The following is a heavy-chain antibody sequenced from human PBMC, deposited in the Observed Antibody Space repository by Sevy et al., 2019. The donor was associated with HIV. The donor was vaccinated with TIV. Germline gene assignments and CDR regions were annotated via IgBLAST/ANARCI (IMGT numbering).Heavy chain of an antibody. CDR3: VRDGLASATDFDY. CDR2: IKEDGSDK. V-gene: IGHV3-7*01. Sequence: GGSLRLSCEVSGFTFSNYWMTWVRQAPGKGLEWVSNIKEDGSDKYYAYFVKGRLSFSRENAKNSLYLQMDSLRAEDTAVYYCVRDGLASATDFDYWGQGTLVTVSS. D-gene: IGHD2-15*01. J-gene: IGHJ4*02. CDR1: GFTFSNYW.